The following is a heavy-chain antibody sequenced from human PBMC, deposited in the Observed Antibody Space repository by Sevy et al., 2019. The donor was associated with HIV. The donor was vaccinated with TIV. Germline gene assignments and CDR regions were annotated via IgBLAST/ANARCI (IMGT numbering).Heavy chain of an antibody. Sequence: GESLKISCAASGFAFSSHAMHWVRQAPGKGPEWVATISYEGSETFYAASVEGRFTISRDNSKNMLSLQINSLRPEDTAVYYCARDGGFSIKWYPLYWGHGTLVTVSS. J-gene: IGHJ4*01. CDR3: ARDGGFSIKWYPLY. CDR1: GFAFSSHA. V-gene: IGHV3-30-3*01. CDR2: ISYEGSET. D-gene: IGHD3-3*02.